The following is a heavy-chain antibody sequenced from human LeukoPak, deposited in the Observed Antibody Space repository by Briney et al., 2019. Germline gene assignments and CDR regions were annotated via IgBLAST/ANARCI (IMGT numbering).Heavy chain of an antibody. J-gene: IGHJ3*02. CDR1: GFTFSDDY. CDR3: ARGNDILTGYYTPDAFDI. V-gene: IGHV3-11*01. Sequence: KAGGSLRLSCAASGFTFSDDYMSWIRQAPGKGLEWVSYISSSSTTIYYAGSVRGRFTISRDNAKNSLYLQMNSLRAEDTAVYYCARGNDILTGYYTPDAFDIWGQGTMVTVSS. CDR2: ISSSSTTI. D-gene: IGHD3-9*01.